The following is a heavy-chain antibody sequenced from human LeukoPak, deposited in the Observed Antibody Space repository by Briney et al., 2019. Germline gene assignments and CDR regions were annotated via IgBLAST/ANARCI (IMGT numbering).Heavy chain of an antibody. Sequence: VASVKVSCKASGYTFTRYGISWVRQAPGQGNEWMGWISAYNGNTNYAQKLQGRVTMTTDTSTSTAYMELRSLRSDDTAVYYCAREFGRCSGGSCYYYYYMDVWGKGTTVTVSS. CDR1: GYTFTRYG. CDR3: AREFGRCSGGSCYYYYYMDV. CDR2: ISAYNGNT. V-gene: IGHV1-18*01. D-gene: IGHD2-15*01. J-gene: IGHJ6*03.